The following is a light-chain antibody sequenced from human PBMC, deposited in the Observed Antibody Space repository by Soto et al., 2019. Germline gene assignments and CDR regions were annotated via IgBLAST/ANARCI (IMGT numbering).Light chain of an antibody. CDR3: QQYGTSPLYT. V-gene: IGKV3-20*01. CDR2: GAS. CDR1: QSVSSSH. J-gene: IGKJ2*01. Sequence: EIVLTRSPGTLSLSPGDRATLSCRASQSVSSSHLAWYQQKPGQAPRLLIYGASSRATGIPDRFSGSGSGTDFTLTISRLEPEDFAVYYCQQYGTSPLYTFGQGTKLEIK.